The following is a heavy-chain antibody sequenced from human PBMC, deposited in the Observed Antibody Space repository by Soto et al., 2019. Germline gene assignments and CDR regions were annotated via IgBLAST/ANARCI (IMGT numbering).Heavy chain of an antibody. CDR3: ARRYGGGFDY. V-gene: IGHV4-59*08. CDR1: GGSISSYY. Sequence: QVQLLESGPGLVKPSETLSLTCTVSGGSISSYYWSWIRQPPGKGLEWIGYIYSSGSTNYNPSLKSRVTISVDTSKNQFSLKLSSVTAADTAVYYCARRYGGGFDYWGQGTLVTVCS. CDR2: IYSSGST. J-gene: IGHJ4*02. D-gene: IGHD3-10*01.